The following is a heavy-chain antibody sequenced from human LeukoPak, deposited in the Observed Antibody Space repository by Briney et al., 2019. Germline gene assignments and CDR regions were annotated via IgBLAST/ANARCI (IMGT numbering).Heavy chain of an antibody. CDR2: IYYSGST. CDR1: GGSITNYY. V-gene: IGHV4-59*08. CDR3: VSHYREFMLFES. Sequence: SETLSLTCTVSGGSITNYYWSWIRQPPGKRLEWIGYIYYSGSTNYNPSLKSRVTMSLDTSKNQFSLKLRSVTATDTAVYYRVSHYREFMLFESWGQGTLVTVSS. D-gene: IGHD3-16*02. J-gene: IGHJ4*02.